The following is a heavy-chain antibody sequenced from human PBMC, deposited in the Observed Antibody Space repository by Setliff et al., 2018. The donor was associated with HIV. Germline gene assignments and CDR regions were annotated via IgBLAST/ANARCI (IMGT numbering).Heavy chain of an antibody. D-gene: IGHD3-3*01. J-gene: IGHJ3*01. CDR3: ARGNFGAAIRLQAFDL. CDR1: GFTFSSYS. CDR2: ISGSSSYF. V-gene: IGHV3-21*01. Sequence: GGSLRLSCAASGFTFSSYSMSWVRQAPGKGLEWASSISGSSSYFKYADSVKGRFTVSRDNAKKLVFLQVNSLRAEDTAVYYCARGNFGAAIRLQAFDLWGRGTKVTVSS.